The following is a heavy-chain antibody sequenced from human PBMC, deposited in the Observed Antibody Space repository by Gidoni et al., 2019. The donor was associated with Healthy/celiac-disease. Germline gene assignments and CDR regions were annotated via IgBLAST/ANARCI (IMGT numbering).Heavy chain of an antibody. CDR2: IYPGDSDT. D-gene: IGHD2-15*01. J-gene: IGHJ5*02. V-gene: IGHV5-51*01. Sequence: EVQLVQSGAEVKKPGESRKISCKGSGYSFTSYWIGWVRQMPGKGLEWMGIIYPGDSDTRYSPSFQGQVTISADKSISTAYLQWSSLKASDTAMYDCARTVVVASNSGWFDPWGQGTLVTVSS. CDR1: GYSFTSYW. CDR3: ARTVVVASNSGWFDP.